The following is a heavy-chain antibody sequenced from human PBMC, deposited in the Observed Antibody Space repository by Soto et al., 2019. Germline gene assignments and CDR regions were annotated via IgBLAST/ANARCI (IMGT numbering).Heavy chain of an antibody. J-gene: IGHJ4*02. D-gene: IGHD5-12*01. CDR2: TRNKANGYRT. CDR1: GFTFSDRY. V-gene: IGHV3-72*01. CDR3: IRVATGYYYDY. Sequence: SLRLSRAVSGFTFSDRYMDWVRQAPGKGLEWVGRTRNKANGYRTEYAASVKGRFTISRDDSKNSLYLQMNSLKTEETAVYYCIRVATGYYYDYWGQGALVTVSS.